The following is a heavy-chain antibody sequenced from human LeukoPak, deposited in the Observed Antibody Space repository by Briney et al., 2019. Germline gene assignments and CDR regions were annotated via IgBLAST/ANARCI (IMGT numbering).Heavy chain of an antibody. J-gene: IGHJ4*02. CDR2: IYSGSST. V-gene: IGHV3-66*02. CDR3: ARGISGYYYGTDY. D-gene: IGHD3-22*01. CDR1: GFTVSSNY. Sequence: GGSLRLSCAASGFTVSSNYMSWVSQAPGKRLEWVSVIYSGSSTYYADSVKGRFTISRDNSKNTLYLQMNSLRAEDTAVYYCARGISGYYYGTDYWGQGTLLTVSS.